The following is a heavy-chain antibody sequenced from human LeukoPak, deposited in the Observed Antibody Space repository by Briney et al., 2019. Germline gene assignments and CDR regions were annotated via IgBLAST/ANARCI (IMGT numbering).Heavy chain of an antibody. CDR2: MYHTGIT. CDR1: GASISASNW. Sequence: SETLSLTCSVSGASISASNWWSWVRQSPGEGLEWIGEMYHTGITNYNPSLKSRVTISLDESKNQFSLMLTSVTAADTAVYYCAREISLVAVGGTSYYFDSWGQGTLATVSS. J-gene: IGHJ4*02. CDR3: AREISLVAVGGTSYYFDS. V-gene: IGHV4-4*02. D-gene: IGHD6-19*01.